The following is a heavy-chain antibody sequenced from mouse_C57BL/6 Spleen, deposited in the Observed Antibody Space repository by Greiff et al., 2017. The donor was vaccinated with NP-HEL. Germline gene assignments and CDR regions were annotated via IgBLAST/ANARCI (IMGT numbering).Heavy chain of an antibody. CDR1: GYTFTSYW. CDR2: IDPSDSYT. V-gene: IGHV1-69*01. D-gene: IGHD2-4*01. CDR3: ARSGLRQNYFDY. J-gene: IGHJ2*01. Sequence: VKLQQPGAELVMPGASVKLSCKASGYTFTSYWMHWVKQRPGQGLEWIGEIDPSDSYTNYNQKFKGKSTLTVDKSSSTAYMQLSSLTSEDSAVYYCARSGLRQNYFDYWGQGTTLTVSS.